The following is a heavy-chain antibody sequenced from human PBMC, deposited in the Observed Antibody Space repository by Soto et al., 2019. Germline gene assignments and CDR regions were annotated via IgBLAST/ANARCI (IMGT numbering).Heavy chain of an antibody. Sequence: EVPLVESGGGLIQPGGSLRLSCAASGFTVSSNYMSWVRQAPGKGLEWVSVIYSGGSTYYADFVKGRFTISRDNSKNTLYLQMTSLRAEDTAVYYCARDRVESGYPEYFQHWGQGTLVTVSS. CDR3: ARDRVESGYPEYFQH. CDR2: IYSGGST. D-gene: IGHD3-22*01. J-gene: IGHJ1*01. CDR1: GFTVSSNY. V-gene: IGHV3-53*01.